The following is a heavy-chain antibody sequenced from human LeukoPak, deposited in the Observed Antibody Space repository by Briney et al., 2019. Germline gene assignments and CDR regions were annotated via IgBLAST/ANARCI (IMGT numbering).Heavy chain of an antibody. CDR1: GGSISSDNYY. Sequence: SQTLSLTCTVSGGSISSDNYYWTWIRQPPGKGLEWIGYIYYSGSTYYNPSLKSRVTMSIDTSKNQFSLKLSSVTAADTAVYYCARIEAASSVIFDYWGQGTLITVSS. CDR2: IYYSGST. CDR3: ARIEAASSVIFDY. V-gene: IGHV4-30-4*08. J-gene: IGHJ4*02. D-gene: IGHD6-19*01.